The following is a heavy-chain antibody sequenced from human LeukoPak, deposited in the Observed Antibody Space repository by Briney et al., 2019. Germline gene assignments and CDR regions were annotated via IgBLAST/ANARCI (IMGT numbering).Heavy chain of an antibody. CDR1: GGSFSGYC. CDR2: INHSGST. V-gene: IGHV4-34*01. J-gene: IGHJ4*02. D-gene: IGHD3-10*01. Sequence: PSETLSLTCAVYGGSFSGYCWSWIRQPPGKGLEWIGEINHSGSTNYNPSLKSRVTISVDTSKNQFSLKLSSVTAADTAVYYCARGRITMVRGVIPKGYFDYWGQGTLVIVSS. CDR3: ARGRITMVRGVIPKGYFDY.